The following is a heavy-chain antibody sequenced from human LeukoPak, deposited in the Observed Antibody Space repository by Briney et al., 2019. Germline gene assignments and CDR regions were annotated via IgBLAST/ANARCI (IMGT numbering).Heavy chain of an antibody. V-gene: IGHV1-18*01. D-gene: IGHD3-10*01. J-gene: IGHJ5*02. CDR1: GGTFSSYA. CDR2: ISGFNGNT. Sequence: ASVKVSCKASGGTFSSYAISWVRQAPGQGLEWVGWISGFNGNTNYAQNFHDRVTMTTDTSTTTAYMELRSLTSDDTAVYYCARANLWIGEHWFDPWGQGTLVTVSP. CDR3: ARANLWIGEHWFDP.